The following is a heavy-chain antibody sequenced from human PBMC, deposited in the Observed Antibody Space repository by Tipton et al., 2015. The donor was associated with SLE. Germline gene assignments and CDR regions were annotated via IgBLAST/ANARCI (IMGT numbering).Heavy chain of an antibody. V-gene: IGHV4-59*02. Sequence: TLSLTCTVSGASVLSHYWNWIRQTPGKGLEWIGYIHYNRDTNYHPPLKSRVTISVDTSKNQLSLKLTSVTAADTAVYYCARGSVVADDYWGQGTLVTVSS. CDR3: ARGSVVADDY. CDR1: GASVLSHY. D-gene: IGHD2-15*01. J-gene: IGHJ4*02. CDR2: IHYNRDT.